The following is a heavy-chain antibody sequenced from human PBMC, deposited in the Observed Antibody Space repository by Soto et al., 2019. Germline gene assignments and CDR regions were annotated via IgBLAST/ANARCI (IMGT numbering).Heavy chain of an antibody. D-gene: IGHD3-9*01. V-gene: IGHV4-31*03. CDR2: IYYRGST. CDR3: ARVTVLRYSHAFDI. CDR1: GGASRWGGVD. J-gene: IGHJ3*02. Sequence: TLALTVTVSGGASRWGGVDGRWIHQHPGKGLESLGYIYYRGSTSYTPSLQSRVTISVDTSTNQFSLKLSSVTAADTAVYYCARVTVLRYSHAFDIWGQGTMVTVSS.